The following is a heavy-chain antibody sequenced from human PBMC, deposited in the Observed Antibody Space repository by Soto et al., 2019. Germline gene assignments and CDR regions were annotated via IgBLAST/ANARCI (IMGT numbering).Heavy chain of an antibody. CDR2: INHSGST. CDR1: GGSFSGYY. D-gene: IGHD3-22*01. CDR3: ARMDSPEYYDSSGYRSRNDY. V-gene: IGHV4-34*01. J-gene: IGHJ4*02. Sequence: QVQLQQWGAGLLKPSETLSLTCAVYGGSFSGYYWSWIRQPPGKGLEWIGEINHSGSTNYNPSLKSRVTISVDTSKNQFSLKLSSVTAADTAVYCCARMDSPEYYDSSGYRSRNDYWGQGTLVTVSS.